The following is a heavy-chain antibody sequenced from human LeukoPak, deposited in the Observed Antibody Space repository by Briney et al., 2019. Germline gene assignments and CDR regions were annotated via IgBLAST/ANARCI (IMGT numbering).Heavy chain of an antibody. D-gene: IGHD6-13*01. V-gene: IGHV4-59*01. CDR1: GGSISSYY. Sequence: SETLSLTCTVSGGSISSYYWSWIRQPPGKGLEWVGYIYYSGSNKYNPYFKSRVTISVDSSKNQFPRKVGSVAASDTAVYYCASDGSWYDGGLFDYWGQGTLVTVSS. J-gene: IGHJ4*02. CDR3: ASDGSWYDGGLFDY. CDR2: IYYSGSN.